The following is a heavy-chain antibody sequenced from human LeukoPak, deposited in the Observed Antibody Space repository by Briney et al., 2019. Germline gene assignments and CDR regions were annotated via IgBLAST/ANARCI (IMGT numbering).Heavy chain of an antibody. J-gene: IGHJ5*02. CDR3: ARDLGQYYDTSDNWFDP. CDR2: INSDGINT. Sequence: GGSLRLSCAAYGFTFSNYWMHWVRQAPGKGLVWVSRINSDGINTSYADSVKGRFTISRDNAKNTLNLQMNSLRAEDTAVYYCARDLGQYYDTSDNWFDPWGQGTLVTVSS. D-gene: IGHD3-22*01. CDR1: GFTFSNYW. V-gene: IGHV3-74*01.